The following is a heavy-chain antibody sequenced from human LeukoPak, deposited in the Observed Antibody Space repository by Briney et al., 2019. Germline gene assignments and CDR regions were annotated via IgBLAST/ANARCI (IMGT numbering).Heavy chain of an antibody. CDR2: KSYDGINK. CDR1: GFTFSSYA. J-gene: IGHJ4*02. CDR3: ASGVCSSTSCLIEY. D-gene: IGHD2-2*01. Sequence: PGGSLRLSCAASGFTFSSYAMHWVRQAPGKGLEWVAVKSYDGINKYYADSVKGRFTISRDNSKNTLYLQMNSLRAEDTAVYYCASGVCSSTSCLIEYWGQGTLVTVSS. V-gene: IGHV3-30*04.